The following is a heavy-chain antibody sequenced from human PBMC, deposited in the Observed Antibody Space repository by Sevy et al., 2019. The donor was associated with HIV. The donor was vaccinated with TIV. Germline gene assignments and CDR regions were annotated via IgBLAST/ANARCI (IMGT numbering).Heavy chain of an antibody. CDR1: GFTFSDYY. D-gene: IGHD1-26*01. J-gene: IGHJ4*02. V-gene: IGHV3-11*01. Sequence: LTCAASGFTFSDYYMSWIRQAPGKGLEWVSYISSSGSTIYYADAVKGRFTISRDNAKNSLYLQMNSLRAEDTAVYYCARDLKGEVGATEGYWGQGTLVTVSS. CDR2: ISSSGSTI. CDR3: ARDLKGEVGATEGY.